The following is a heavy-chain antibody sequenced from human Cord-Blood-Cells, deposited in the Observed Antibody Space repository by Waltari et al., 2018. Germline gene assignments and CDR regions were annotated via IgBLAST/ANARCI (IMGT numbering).Heavy chain of an antibody. V-gene: IGHV4-31*03. J-gene: IGHJ5*02. CDR1: GGSISSGGYY. D-gene: IGHD6-6*01. Sequence: QVQLQESGPGLVKPSQTLSLTCTVSGGSISSGGYYWSWIRQHPGKGLDWIGYIYYRGCTSYYPSLESRVTISGDTSKNQFSLKLSDVTAADTAVYYCARVWKQLTSDDWFDPWGQGTLVTVSS. CDR3: ARVWKQLTSDDWFDP. CDR2: IYYRGCT.